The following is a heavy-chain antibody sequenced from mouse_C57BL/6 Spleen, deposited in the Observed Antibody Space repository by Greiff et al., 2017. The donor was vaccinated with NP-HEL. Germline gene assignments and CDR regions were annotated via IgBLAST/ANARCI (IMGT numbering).Heavy chain of an antibody. V-gene: IGHV1-22*01. Sequence: DVQLQESGPELVKPGASVKMSCKASGYTFTDYNMHWVKQSHGKSLEWIGYINPNNGGTSYNQKFKGKATLTVNKSSSTAYMELRSLTSEDSAVYYCARSWDYYFDYWGQGTTLTVSS. CDR2: INPNNGGT. D-gene: IGHD4-1*01. J-gene: IGHJ2*01. CDR3: ARSWDYYFDY. CDR1: GYTFTDYN.